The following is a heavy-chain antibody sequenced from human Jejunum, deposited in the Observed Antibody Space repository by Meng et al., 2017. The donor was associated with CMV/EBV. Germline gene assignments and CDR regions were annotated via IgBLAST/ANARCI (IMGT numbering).Heavy chain of an antibody. Sequence: LTCIVSGGSIRDNYWSWIRQPPGKGLEWIGHIYANGDTNYNSSLKSRVTTSVDTSRNQFSLKLKSVTAADTAVYYCARGLGDGMDVWGQGTTVTVSS. D-gene: IGHD3-3*01. CDR1: GGSIRDNY. J-gene: IGHJ6*02. V-gene: IGHV4-59*01. CDR2: IYANGDT. CDR3: ARGLGDGMDV.